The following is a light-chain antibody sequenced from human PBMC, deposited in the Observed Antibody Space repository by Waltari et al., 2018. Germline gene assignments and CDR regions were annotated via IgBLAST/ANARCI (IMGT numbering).Light chain of an antibody. CDR1: QSVSSY. J-gene: IGKJ4*01. Sequence: TQSPATLSLSPGERAILSCRASQSVSSYLTWYQQKPGQAPRLLIYDASNRATGTPARFSGSGSGTDFTLTISSLEPEDFAVYYCQQRINWPLTFGGGTNVEIK. CDR3: QQRINWPLT. CDR2: DAS. V-gene: IGKV3-11*01.